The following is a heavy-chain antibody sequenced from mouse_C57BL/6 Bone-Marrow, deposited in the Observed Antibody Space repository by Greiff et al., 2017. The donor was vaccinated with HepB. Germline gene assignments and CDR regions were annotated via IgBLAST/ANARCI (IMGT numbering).Heavy chain of an antibody. CDR1: GFSLTSYA. J-gene: IGHJ4*01. Sequence: VQLQQSGPGLVAPSQSLSITCTVSGFSLTSYAISWVRQPPGKGLEWLGVIWTGGGTNYNSALKSRLSISKDNSKSQVFLKMNSLQTDDTARYYCARKSITTVVAPYYAMDYWGQGTSVTVSS. D-gene: IGHD1-1*01. CDR2: IWTGGGT. CDR3: ARKSITTVVAPYYAMDY. V-gene: IGHV2-9-1*01.